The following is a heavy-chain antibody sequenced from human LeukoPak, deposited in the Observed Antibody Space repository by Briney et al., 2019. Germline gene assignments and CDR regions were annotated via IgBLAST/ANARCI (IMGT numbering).Heavy chain of an antibody. V-gene: IGHV3-21*01. CDR1: GFTFSSYS. D-gene: IGHD3-10*01. CDR3: ARRPFGELSYVFDY. CDR2: ISSSSSYI. J-gene: IGHJ4*02. Sequence: GGSLRLSCAASGFTFSSYSMNWVRQAPGKGLEWVSSISSSSSYIYYADSVRGRFTISRDDAKNSLYLQMNSLRAEDTAVYYCARRPFGELSYVFDYWGQGTLVTVSS.